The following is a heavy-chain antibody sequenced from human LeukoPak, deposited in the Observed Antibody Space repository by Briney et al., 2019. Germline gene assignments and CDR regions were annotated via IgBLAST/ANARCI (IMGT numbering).Heavy chain of an antibody. J-gene: IGHJ6*03. Sequence: GGSLRLSCAASGFTFSSYGMHWVRQAPGKGLEWVAVISYDGSNKYYADSVKGRFTISRDNSKNTLYLQMNSLRAEDTAVYYCARVGQQLDPSYYYMDVWGKGTTVTVSS. D-gene: IGHD6-13*01. CDR1: GFTFSSYG. CDR3: ARVGQQLDPSYYYMDV. CDR2: ISYDGSNK. V-gene: IGHV3-30*03.